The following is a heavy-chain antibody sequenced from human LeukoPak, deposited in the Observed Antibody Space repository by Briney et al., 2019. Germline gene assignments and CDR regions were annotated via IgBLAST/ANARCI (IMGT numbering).Heavy chain of an antibody. CDR1: GYSISSGYH. Sequence: PSETLSLTCAVSGYSISSGYHWGWIRQPPGKGLEFIGSIHHTGGTHHNPSLKSRVTMSMDTSRNQISLKLSFVTAADTAVYYCARYDSGFDDCWGQGTLVTVSS. CDR2: IHHTGGT. CDR3: ARYDSGFDDC. J-gene: IGHJ4*02. V-gene: IGHV4-38-2*01. D-gene: IGHD3-10*01.